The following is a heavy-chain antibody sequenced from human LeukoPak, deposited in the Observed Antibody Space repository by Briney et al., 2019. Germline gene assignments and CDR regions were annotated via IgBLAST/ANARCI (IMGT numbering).Heavy chain of an antibody. CDR2: INPSGGST. CDR1: GYTFTSYY. Sequence: ASVKVSCKASGYTFTSYYMHWVRQAPGQGLEWMGIINPSGGSTSYAQKFQGRVTMTRDRSTSTVYMELSSLRSEDTAVYYCARVGSAKQHGGRAFDIWGQGTMVTVSS. V-gene: IGHV1-46*01. CDR3: ARVGSAKQHGGRAFDI. J-gene: IGHJ3*02. D-gene: IGHD6-13*01.